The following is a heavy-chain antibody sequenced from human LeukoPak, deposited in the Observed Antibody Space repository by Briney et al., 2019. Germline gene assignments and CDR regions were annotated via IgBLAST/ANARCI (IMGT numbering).Heavy chain of an antibody. J-gene: IGHJ4*02. D-gene: IGHD3-16*01. CDR2: ISAYNGNT. CDR3: AKDKGRGGFDY. CDR1: GYTFTSYG. Sequence: ASVKVSCKASGYTFTSYGISWVRQAPGQGLEWMGWISAYNGNTNYAQKLQGRVTMTRDTSISTAYMELSRLRSDDTAVYYCAKDKGRGGFDYWGQGTLVTVSS. V-gene: IGHV1-18*01.